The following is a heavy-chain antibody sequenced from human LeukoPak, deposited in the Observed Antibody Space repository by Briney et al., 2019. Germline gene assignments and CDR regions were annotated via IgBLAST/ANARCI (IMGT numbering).Heavy chain of an antibody. CDR3: AKESATYGDYSLDY. CDR1: GFTFSRYT. V-gene: IGHV3-21*01. CDR2: ISSTSGYT. D-gene: IGHD4-17*01. J-gene: IGHJ4*02. Sequence: GGSLRLSCAASGFTFSRYTMNWVRQAPGKGLEWVSSISSTSGYTYYADSVKGRFTNSRDNAKRSLELHMSSLRVEDTAVYYCAKESATYGDYSLDYWGQGTLVTVSS.